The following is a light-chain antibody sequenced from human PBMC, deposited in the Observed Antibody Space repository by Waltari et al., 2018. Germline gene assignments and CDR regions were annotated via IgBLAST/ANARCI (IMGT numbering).Light chain of an antibody. J-gene: IGKJ1*01. V-gene: IGKV3-20*01. CDR3: QQHGTLPAT. CDR1: QRVGSSS. CDR2: RAS. Sequence: EIVLTQSPGTASLSPGERVTLSCRASQRVGSSSLAWYQQKPGQAPRLVIYRASRRATGIPDRFSGSESGTDFSLTISRLEPEDFAVYYCQQHGTLPATFGQGTKVEIK.